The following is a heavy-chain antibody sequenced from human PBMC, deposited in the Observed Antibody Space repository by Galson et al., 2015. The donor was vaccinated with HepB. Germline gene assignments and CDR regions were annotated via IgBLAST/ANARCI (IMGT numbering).Heavy chain of an antibody. CDR2: IDPSDSYT. Sequence: KVSCKGSGYSFTSYWISWVRQMPGKGLEWMGRIDPSDSYTNYSPSFQGHVTISADKSISTAYLQWSSLKASDTAMYYCAVSSSSEDYFDYWGQGTLVTVSS. CDR3: AVSSSSEDYFDY. D-gene: IGHD6-6*01. V-gene: IGHV5-10-1*01. J-gene: IGHJ4*02. CDR1: GYSFTSYW.